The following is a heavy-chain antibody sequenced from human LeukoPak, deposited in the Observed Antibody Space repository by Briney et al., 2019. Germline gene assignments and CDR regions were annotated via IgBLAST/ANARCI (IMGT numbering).Heavy chain of an antibody. D-gene: IGHD3-3*01. CDR1: GFTFSSYA. CDR2: ISGSGGRT. Sequence: GGSLRLSCAASGFTFSSYAMSWVRQAPGKGLEWVSSISGSGGRTHYTDSVKGRFTISRDNSKNTLYLQMNSLRAEDTAVYYCAKNLRLESYYYYYMDVWGKGTTVTVSS. V-gene: IGHV3-23*01. CDR3: AKNLRLESYYYYYMDV. J-gene: IGHJ6*03.